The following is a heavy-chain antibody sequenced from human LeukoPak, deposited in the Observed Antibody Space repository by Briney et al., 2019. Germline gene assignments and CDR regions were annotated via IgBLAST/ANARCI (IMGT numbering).Heavy chain of an antibody. D-gene: IGHD3-10*01. J-gene: IGHJ4*02. V-gene: IGHV5-51*01. CDR1: GYSFTSYW. Sequence: GESLQIPRKGSGYSFTSYWIGWVRQMPGKGLEWMGIIYPGDSDTRYGPSFQGQVTISADKSISTAYLQWSSLKASDTAMYYCARRGNGSGSYYNPDGDYWGQGTLVTVSS. CDR3: ARRGNGSGSYYNPDGDY. CDR2: IYPGDSDT.